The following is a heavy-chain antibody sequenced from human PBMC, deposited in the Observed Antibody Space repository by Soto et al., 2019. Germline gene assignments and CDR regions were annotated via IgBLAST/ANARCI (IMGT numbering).Heavy chain of an antibody. Sequence: SETXSLTCTVSGGSISSYYWSWIRQPPGKGLEWIGYIYYSGSTNYNPSLKSRVTISVDTSKNQFSLKLSSVTAADTAVYYCARWDRSFQNFDXWGQGTLVTVSS. J-gene: IGHJ4*02. V-gene: IGHV4-59*01. CDR1: GGSISSYY. CDR3: ARWDRSFQNFDX. CDR2: IYYSGST. D-gene: IGHD1-26*01.